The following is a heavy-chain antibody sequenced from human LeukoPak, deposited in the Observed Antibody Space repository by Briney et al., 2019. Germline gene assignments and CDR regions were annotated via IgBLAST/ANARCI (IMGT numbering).Heavy chain of an antibody. D-gene: IGHD2-15*01. V-gene: IGHV5-51*01. CDR3: ARHGVRGSSYNWFDP. Sequence: GEPLQFSGQGSGYSFTSYWIGWVGRLPGKGLGWMGIIDLGDSATRSSPSFQGHVTISADKSIRTAYLQWISLKASDTAMYYCARHGVRGSSYNWFDPWGQGTLATVSS. CDR1: GYSFTSYW. J-gene: IGHJ5*02. CDR2: IDLGDSAT.